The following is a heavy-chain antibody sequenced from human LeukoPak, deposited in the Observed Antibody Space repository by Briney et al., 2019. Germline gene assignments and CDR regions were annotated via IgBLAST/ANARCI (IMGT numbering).Heavy chain of an antibody. J-gene: IGHJ4*02. D-gene: IGHD1-1*01. Sequence: PGRSLRLSCAASGFTFSSYAMHWVRQAPGKGLEWVAVISYDGSNKYYADSVKGRFTISRDNSRNTLYLQMNSLRAEDTAVYYCARDENGGSFDYWGQGTLVTVSS. CDR2: ISYDGSNK. V-gene: IGHV3-30*04. CDR1: GFTFSSYA. CDR3: ARDENGGSFDY.